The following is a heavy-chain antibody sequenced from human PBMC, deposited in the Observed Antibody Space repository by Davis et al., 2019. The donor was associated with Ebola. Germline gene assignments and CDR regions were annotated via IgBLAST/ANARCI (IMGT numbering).Heavy chain of an antibody. J-gene: IGHJ4*02. CDR2: ISSSSSYI. D-gene: IGHD3/OR15-3a*01. CDR1: GFTFSAHT. CDR3: ARAAHPRGLFDY. Sequence: GESLKISCSASGFTFSAHTMHWVRQAPGKGLEWASSISSSSSYIYYADSVKGRFTISRDNAKNSLYLQMNSLRAEDTAVYYCARAAHPRGLFDYWGQGTLVTVSS. V-gene: IGHV3-21*01.